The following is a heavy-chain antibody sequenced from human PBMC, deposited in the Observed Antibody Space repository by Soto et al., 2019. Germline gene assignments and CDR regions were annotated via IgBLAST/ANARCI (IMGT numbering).Heavy chain of an antibody. CDR2: IHYSGST. V-gene: IGHV4-59*08. Sequence: SETLSLTCTVSGGSISSDYWSWIRQPPGKGLEWIGYIHYSGSTNYNPSLKSRVTISVDTSKNQFSLKLSSVTAADTAVYDCARRGYFDYWGQEALVTVAS. CDR3: ARRGYFDY. J-gene: IGHJ4*02. CDR1: GGSISSDY.